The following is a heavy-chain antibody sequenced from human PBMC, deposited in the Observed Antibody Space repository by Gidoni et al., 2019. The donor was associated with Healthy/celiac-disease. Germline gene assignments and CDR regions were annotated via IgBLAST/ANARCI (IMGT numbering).Heavy chain of an antibody. CDR1: GFTFRNAW. CDR3: TTGLITMVVVVIDDSDY. J-gene: IGHJ4*02. CDR2: IKSKAEGGTT. V-gene: IGHV3-15*01. D-gene: IGHD3-22*01. Sequence: EVQLVESGGSVVQPGGSLRLSCEGSGFTFRNAWMSWVRPAPGKGLGWVGRIKSKAEGGTTDYAAPVKGRFTISRDDSKTTLYLQMNRLATDDTVVYCCTTGLITMVVVVIDDSDYWGQGTLVTVSS.